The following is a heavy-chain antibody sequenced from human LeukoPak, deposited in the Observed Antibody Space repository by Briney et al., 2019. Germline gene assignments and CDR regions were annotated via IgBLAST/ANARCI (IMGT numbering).Heavy chain of an antibody. CDR3: AKEDAAENAFDI. Sequence: PGRSLRLSCAASGFTFDNYGMHWVRQAPGKGLEWVAVISYDRSNKNYVDSVKGRFTISRDNSKNTLFLQMNSLRAEDTALYYCAKEDAAENAFDIWGQGTMVTI. V-gene: IGHV3-30*18. CDR1: GFTFDNYG. CDR2: ISYDRSNK. J-gene: IGHJ3*02. D-gene: IGHD5-18*01.